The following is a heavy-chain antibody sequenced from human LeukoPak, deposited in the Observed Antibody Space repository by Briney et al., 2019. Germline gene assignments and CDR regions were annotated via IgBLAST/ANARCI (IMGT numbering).Heavy chain of an antibody. D-gene: IGHD2-2*01. Sequence: GGSLRLSCAASGFTFSSYAMSWVRQAPGKGLEWVSAISGSGGSTYYADSVKGRFTISRDNSKNTLYLQMNSLRAEDTAVYYCAKIYCSSTSCPGLDLYHYYYGMDVWGQGTTVTVSS. CDR2: ISGSGGST. CDR3: AKIYCSSTSCPGLDLYHYYYGMDV. J-gene: IGHJ6*02. V-gene: IGHV3-23*01. CDR1: GFTFSSYA.